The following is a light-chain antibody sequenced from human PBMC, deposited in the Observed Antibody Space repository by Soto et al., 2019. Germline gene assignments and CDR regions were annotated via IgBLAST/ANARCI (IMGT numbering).Light chain of an antibody. Sequence: EIVLTQPPATLSVSPGETATLSCGASQSVSNNVAWYQQKPGLAPRLLIYGAATRATGIPARFSGSGSGTEFTLTISSLQPEDSATYFCQQLNSYPQTFGHGTRLEIK. CDR3: QQLNSYPQT. CDR2: GAA. CDR1: QSVSNN. V-gene: IGKV3-15*01. J-gene: IGKJ5*01.